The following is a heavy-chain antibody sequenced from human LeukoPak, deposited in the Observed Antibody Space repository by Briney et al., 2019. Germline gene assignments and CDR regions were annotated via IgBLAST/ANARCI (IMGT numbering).Heavy chain of an antibody. Sequence: SVKLSCKSSGDTFTCCAICWGRHAPGPGLEWMGVVIPIYGTANYAQKFQGRVTITTDESTSTAYMELSSLRSEDTAVYYFARARNIGANHYYFDYCGQGTLGTVSS. V-gene: IGHV1-69*05. J-gene: IGHJ4*02. CDR3: ARARNIGANHYYFDY. D-gene: IGHD2/OR15-2a*01. CDR2: VIPIYGTA. CDR1: GDTFTCCA.